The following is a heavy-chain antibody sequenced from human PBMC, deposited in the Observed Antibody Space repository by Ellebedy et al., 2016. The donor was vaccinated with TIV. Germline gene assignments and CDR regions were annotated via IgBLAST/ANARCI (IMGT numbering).Heavy chain of an antibody. Sequence: ASVKVSCKASGGTFSSYAISWVRQAPGQGLEWMGGIIPIFGTANYAQKFQGRVTITADESTSTAYMELSSLRSEDTAVYYCARGAPRQLVRPSDCGGDCYYYGMDVWGQGTTVTVSS. V-gene: IGHV1-69*13. CDR3: ARGAPRQLVRPSDCGGDCYYYGMDV. CDR1: GGTFSSYA. J-gene: IGHJ6*02. D-gene: IGHD2-21*01. CDR2: IIPIFGTA.